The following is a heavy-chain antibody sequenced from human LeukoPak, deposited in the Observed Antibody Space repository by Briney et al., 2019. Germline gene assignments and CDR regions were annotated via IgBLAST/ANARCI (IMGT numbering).Heavy chain of an antibody. CDR1: GFTAGSNY. J-gene: IGHJ4*02. Sequence: GGSLRLSCAASGFTAGSNYMSWVRQAPGKGLEWVSVIYSGGSTYYADSVKGRFTISRDNSKNTLYLQMNSLRAEDTAVYYCARSDYDILTGYSYWGQGTLVTVSS. V-gene: IGHV3-66*01. CDR2: IYSGGST. D-gene: IGHD3-9*01. CDR3: ARSDYDILTGYSY.